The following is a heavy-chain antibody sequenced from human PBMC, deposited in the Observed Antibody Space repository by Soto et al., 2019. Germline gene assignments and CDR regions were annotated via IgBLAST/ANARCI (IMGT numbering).Heavy chain of an antibody. D-gene: IGHD3-3*01. CDR1: GGSISSGGYY. J-gene: IGHJ4*02. V-gene: IGHV4-31*03. CDR3: ARGIYYDFWSGYPGYFDY. Sequence: QVRLQESGPGLMKPSQTLSLTCTVSGGSISSGGYYWSWIRQHPGKGLEWIGYIYYSGSTYYNPSLKSRVTISVDTSKNQFSLKLSSVTAADTAVYYCARGIYYDFWSGYPGYFDYWGQGTLVTVSS. CDR2: IYYSGST.